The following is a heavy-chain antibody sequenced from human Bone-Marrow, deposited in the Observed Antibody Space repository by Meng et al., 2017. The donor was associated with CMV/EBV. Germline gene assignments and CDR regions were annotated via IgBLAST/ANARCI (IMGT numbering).Heavy chain of an antibody. J-gene: IGHJ6*02. Sequence: SVKVSCKASGYTFTYRYLHWVRQAPGQALEWMGWITPFNGNTNYAQKFQDRVTITRDRSMSTAYMELSRLRSDDTAVYYCARGDDFWSGYYSYYYGMDGWGQGTTVTVSS. CDR3: ARGDDFWSGYYSYYYGMDG. CDR2: ITPFNGNT. D-gene: IGHD3-3*01. V-gene: IGHV1-45*02. CDR1: GYTFTYRY.